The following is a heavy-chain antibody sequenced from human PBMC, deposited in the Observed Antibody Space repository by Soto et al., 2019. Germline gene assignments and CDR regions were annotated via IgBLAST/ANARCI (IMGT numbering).Heavy chain of an antibody. CDR1: GGTFCSYA. V-gene: IGHV1-69*01. D-gene: IGHD2-2*01. CDR3: AREYCSSTSCQYYYYYGMDV. J-gene: IGHJ6*02. CDR2: IIPIFGTA. Sequence: QVQLVQSGAEVKKPGSSVKVSCKASGGTFCSYAISWVRQARGQGLEWMGGIIPIFGTANYAQKFQGRVTITADESTSTAYMELSSLRSEDTAVYYCAREYCSSTSCQYYYYYGMDVWGQGTTVTVSS.